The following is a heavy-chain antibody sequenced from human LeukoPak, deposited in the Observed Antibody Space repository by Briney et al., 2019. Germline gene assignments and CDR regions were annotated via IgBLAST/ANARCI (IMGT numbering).Heavy chain of an antibody. CDR1: GGSISSYY. D-gene: IGHD4-23*01. Sequence: PSETLSLTCTVSGGSISSYYWSWLRQPPGKGLEWIGYIYYSGSTNYNPSLKSRVTISVDTSKNQFSLKLSSVTAADTAVYYCARSRGGNYDYYYYYYMDVWGKGTTVTVSS. CDR2: IYYSGST. J-gene: IGHJ6*03. CDR3: ARSRGGNYDYYYYYYMDV. V-gene: IGHV4-59*01.